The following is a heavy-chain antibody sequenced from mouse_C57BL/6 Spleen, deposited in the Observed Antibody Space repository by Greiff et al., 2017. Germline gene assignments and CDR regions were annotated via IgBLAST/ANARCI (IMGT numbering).Heavy chain of an antibody. CDR3: ARDRPDGYYLYYFDY. V-gene: IGHV5-4*01. CDR2: ISDGGSYT. J-gene: IGHJ2*01. CDR1: GFTFSSYA. Sequence: EVKLMESGGGLVKPGGSLKLSCAASGFTFSSYAMSWVRQTPEKRLEWVATISDGGSYTYYPDNVKGRFTISRDNAKNNLYLQMSHLKSEDTAMYYCARDRPDGYYLYYFDYWGQGTTLTVSS. D-gene: IGHD2-3*01.